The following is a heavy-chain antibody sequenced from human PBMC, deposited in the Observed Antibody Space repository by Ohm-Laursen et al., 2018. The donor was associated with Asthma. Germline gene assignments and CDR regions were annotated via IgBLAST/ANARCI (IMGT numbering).Heavy chain of an antibody. V-gene: IGHV1-69*01. CDR3: ARKAGSCITSNCYSLDF. CDR1: GGTLGTSV. Sequence: SSVKVSCKSLGGTLGTSVIGWVRQAPGQGLEWLGGINSVFGTSTYAQKFHDRLTITADESTSTVYMTLSSLTSEDTAVYYCARKAGSCITSNCYSLDFWGQGTLVTVSS. J-gene: IGHJ4*02. D-gene: IGHD2-15*01. CDR2: INSVFGTS.